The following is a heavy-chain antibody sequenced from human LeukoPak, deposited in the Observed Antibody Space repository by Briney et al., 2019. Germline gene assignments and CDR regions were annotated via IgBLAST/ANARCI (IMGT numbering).Heavy chain of an antibody. CDR3: ASPYYYDSSGYYY. V-gene: IGHV1-2*02. D-gene: IGHD3-22*01. Sequence: ASVKVSCKASGYTFTGYYMHWVRQAPGQGVEWRGWINPNSGGTNYAQKFQGRVTMTSDTSISTAYMELSRLRSDDTAVYYCASPYYYDSSGYYYWGQGTLVTVSS. CDR2: INPNSGGT. J-gene: IGHJ4*02. CDR1: GYTFTGYY.